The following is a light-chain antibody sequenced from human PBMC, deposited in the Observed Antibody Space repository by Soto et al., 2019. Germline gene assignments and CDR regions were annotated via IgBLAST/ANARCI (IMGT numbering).Light chain of an antibody. V-gene: IGKV1-5*03. CDR3: QQYNSYYT. CDR2: KAS. J-gene: IGKJ2*01. Sequence: DIQMTQSPSTLSAPVGDRVTITCRASQSISSWLAWYQQKPGKAPKLLIYKASSLESGVPSRFSGSGSGTEFTLTISSLQPDDFATYYGQQYNSYYTLGQGTKLEIK. CDR1: QSISSW.